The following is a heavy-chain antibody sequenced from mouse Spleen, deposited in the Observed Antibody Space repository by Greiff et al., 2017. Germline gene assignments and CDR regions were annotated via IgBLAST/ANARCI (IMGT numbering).Heavy chain of an antibody. CDR2: INSNGGST. V-gene: IGHV5-6-2*01. D-gene: IGHD3-1*01. CDR1: GFTFSSYA. CDR3: ARSGWDGYYFDY. J-gene: IGHJ2*01. Sequence: EVQLVESGGGLVKPGGSLKLSCAASGFTFSSYAMSWVRQTPEKRLEWVAAINSNGGSTYYPDTVKDRFTISRDNAKNTLYLQMSSLRSEDTALYYCARSGWDGYYFDYWGQGTTLTVSS.